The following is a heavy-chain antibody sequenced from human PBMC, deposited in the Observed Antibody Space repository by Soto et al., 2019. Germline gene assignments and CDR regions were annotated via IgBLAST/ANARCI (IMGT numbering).Heavy chain of an antibody. V-gene: IGHV3-23*01. CDR2: ISGSGGST. Sequence: SSSSYYWCWILQPPGKGLEWVSAISGSGGSTYYADSVKGRFTISRDNSKNTLYLQMNSLRAEDTAVYYCAKVGKDYYDSSGSYRDGTPGAFDIWGQGTMVTVSS. CDR3: AKVGKDYYDSSGSYRDGTPGAFDI. CDR1: SSSSYY. J-gene: IGHJ3*02. D-gene: IGHD3-22*01.